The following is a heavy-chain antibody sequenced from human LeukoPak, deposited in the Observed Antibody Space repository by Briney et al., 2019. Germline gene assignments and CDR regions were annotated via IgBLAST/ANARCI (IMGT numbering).Heavy chain of an antibody. CDR3: ASRIAARGFDY. J-gene: IGHJ4*02. CDR2: IIPIFGTA. CDR1: GGTFSSYA. Sequence: SVKVSCKAPGGTFSSYAISWVRQAPGQGLEWMGGIIPIFGTANYAQKFQGRVTITTDESTSTAYMELSSLRSEDTAVYYCASRIAARGFDYWGQGTLVTVSS. V-gene: IGHV1-69*05. D-gene: IGHD6-6*01.